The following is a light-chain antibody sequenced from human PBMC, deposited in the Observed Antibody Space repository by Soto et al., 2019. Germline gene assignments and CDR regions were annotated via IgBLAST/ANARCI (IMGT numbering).Light chain of an antibody. V-gene: IGLV2-8*01. Sequence: QSVLTQPPSASGSPGQSVTISCTGTSSDVGGYNYVSWYQQHPGKAPKLVIYEVTKRPSGVPDRFSGSKSGNTASLTVSGLQAEDEADYYCSSFTGASTIFGTGTKVTAL. CDR3: SSFTGASTI. CDR1: SSDVGGYNY. CDR2: EVT. J-gene: IGLJ1*01.